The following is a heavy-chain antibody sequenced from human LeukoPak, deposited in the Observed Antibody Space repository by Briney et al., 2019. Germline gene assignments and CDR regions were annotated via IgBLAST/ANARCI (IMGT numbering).Heavy chain of an antibody. D-gene: IGHD3-10*01. V-gene: IGHV3-23*01. CDR1: GFTFSSYA. J-gene: IGHJ4*02. Sequence: GGSLRLSCAASGFTFSSYAMSWVRQAPGKGLEWVSAISGSGGSTYYADSVKGRFTISRDNSKNTLYLQMNSLRAEDTAVYYCAKSYYYGSGSYYKLPPDYWGQGTLVTVSS. CDR3: AKSYYYGSGSYYKLPPDY. CDR2: ISGSGGST.